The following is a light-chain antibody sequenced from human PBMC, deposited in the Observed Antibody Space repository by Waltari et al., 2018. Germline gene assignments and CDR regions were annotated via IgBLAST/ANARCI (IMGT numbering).Light chain of an antibody. CDR1: QSLHYRDEKTY. CDR3: MQTVRFPWT. CDR2: EVS. J-gene: IGKJ1*01. V-gene: IGKV2D-29*01. Sequence: DIVMTQTPLSLSVTPGQPASISCKSSQSLHYRDEKTYFYWYLQKAGQPPQLLIYEVSNRFSGVPDRFSGSGSGTDFTLKISRVEAEDAGIYYCMQTVRFPWTFGQGTKVEIK.